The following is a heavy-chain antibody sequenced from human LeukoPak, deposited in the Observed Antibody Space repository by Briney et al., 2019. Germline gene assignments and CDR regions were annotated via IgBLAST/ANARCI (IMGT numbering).Heavy chain of an antibody. V-gene: IGHV3-23*01. CDR2: ISGSGGST. CDR1: GFTFSSYA. Sequence: PGGSLRLSCAASGFTFSSYAMGWVRQAPGKGLEWVSAISGSGGSTYYADSVKGRFTISRDNSKNTLYLQMNSLRAEDTAVYYCAKDRYCSRTSCSYATFDYWGQGTLVTVSS. D-gene: IGHD2-2*01. J-gene: IGHJ4*02. CDR3: AKDRYCSRTSCSYATFDY.